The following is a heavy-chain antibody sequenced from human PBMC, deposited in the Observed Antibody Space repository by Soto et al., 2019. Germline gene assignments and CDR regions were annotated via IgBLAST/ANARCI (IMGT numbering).Heavy chain of an antibody. CDR2: INPSGGST. Sequence: ASVKVSWKASGYTFTSYYMHWVRQAPGQGLEWMGIINPSGGSTSYAQKFQGRVTMTRDTSTSTVYMELSSLRSEDTAVYYCARDSSRDGYNYTPFDYWGQGTLVTVSS. CDR1: GYTFTSYY. V-gene: IGHV1-46*01. D-gene: IGHD5-12*01. J-gene: IGHJ4*02. CDR3: ARDSSRDGYNYTPFDY.